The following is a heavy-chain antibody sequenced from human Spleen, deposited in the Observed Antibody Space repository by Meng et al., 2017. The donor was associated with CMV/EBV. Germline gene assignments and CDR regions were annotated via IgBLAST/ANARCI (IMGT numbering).Heavy chain of an antibody. J-gene: IGHJ6*02. Sequence: SETLSLTCAVSGGSISSSNWWSWVRQPPGKGLEWIGYIYYSGSTNYNPSLKSRVTISVDTSKNQFSLKLSSVTAADTAVYYCARIYCSSTSCYRNYGMDVWGQGTTVTVSS. CDR2: IYYSGST. CDR3: ARIYCSSTSCYRNYGMDV. V-gene: IGHV4-4*02. D-gene: IGHD2-2*01. CDR1: GGSISSSNW.